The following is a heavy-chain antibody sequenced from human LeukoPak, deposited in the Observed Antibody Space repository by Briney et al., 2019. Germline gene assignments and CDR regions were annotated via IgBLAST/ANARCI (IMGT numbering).Heavy chain of an antibody. Sequence: SETLSLTCTVSGDSVSSDSYYWHWIRKSPGKGLQWVGFVYYSGRTKYNPSLESRVSISIDKSQNQVSLRLRSVTAADTAMYFCVREASTSYYDSSGYYRQTETFDVWGQGTVVTVSS. CDR2: VYYSGRT. CDR3: VREASTSYYDSSGYYRQTETFDV. D-gene: IGHD3-22*01. V-gene: IGHV4-61*01. J-gene: IGHJ3*01. CDR1: GDSVSSDSYY.